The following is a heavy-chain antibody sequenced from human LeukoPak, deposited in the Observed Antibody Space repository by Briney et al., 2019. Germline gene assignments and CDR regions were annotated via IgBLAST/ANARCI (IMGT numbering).Heavy chain of an antibody. J-gene: IGHJ4*02. CDR1: GGSISSGGYY. CDR2: IYYSGST. Sequence: PSQTLSLTCTVSGGSISSGGYYWSWIRQHPGKGLEWIGYIYYSGSTYYNPSPKSRVTISVDTSKNQFSLKLSSVTAADTAVYYCAGLRRYCTNGVCYDFDYWGQGTLVTVSS. CDR3: AGLRRYCTNGVCYDFDY. V-gene: IGHV4-31*03. D-gene: IGHD2-8*01.